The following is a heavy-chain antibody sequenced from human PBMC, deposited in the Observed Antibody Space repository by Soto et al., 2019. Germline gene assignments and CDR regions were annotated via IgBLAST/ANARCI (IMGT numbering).Heavy chain of an antibody. J-gene: IGHJ4*02. CDR3: TRLWWSAAAGSFDY. D-gene: IGHD6-13*01. V-gene: IGHV3-73*01. Sequence: PGGSLRLSCAASGFPFSVSSMHWVRQASGEGLEWVGRIGSKGNNYATTYAASMKGRFTISRDDSKNTAYLQMNSLKTEDTAVYYCTRLWWSAAAGSFDYWCQGTLVTVSS. CDR1: GFPFSVSS. CDR2: IGSKGNNYAT.